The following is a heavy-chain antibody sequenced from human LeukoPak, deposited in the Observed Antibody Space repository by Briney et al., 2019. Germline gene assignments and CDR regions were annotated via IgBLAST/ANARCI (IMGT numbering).Heavy chain of an antibody. D-gene: IGHD1-26*01. CDR2: ISSSGSTI. CDR1: GFTFSSYE. V-gene: IGHV3-48*03. J-gene: IGHJ4*02. Sequence: GGSLRLSCAASGFTFSSYEMNWVRQAPGKGLEWVSYISSSGSTIYYADSVKGRFTISRDNAKNTLSLQMNSLRAEDTAVYYCAKDRGSGSYQNGERYFDYWGQGTLVTVSS. CDR3: AKDRGSGSYQNGERYFDY.